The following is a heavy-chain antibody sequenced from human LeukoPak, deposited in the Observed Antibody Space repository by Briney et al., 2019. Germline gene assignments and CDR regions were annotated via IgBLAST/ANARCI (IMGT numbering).Heavy chain of an antibody. CDR1: EFIFSSHS. CDR2: ISSSSSTI. CDR3: ARVMSSSWPLFDY. V-gene: IGHV3-48*01. D-gene: IGHD6-13*01. J-gene: IGHJ4*02. Sequence: SGGSLRLSCAASEFIFSSHSMNWVRQTPGKGLEWVSYISSSSSTIYYADSVKGRFTISRDNAKNSLYLQMNSLRAEGTAVYYCARVMSSSWPLFDYWGQGTLVTVSS.